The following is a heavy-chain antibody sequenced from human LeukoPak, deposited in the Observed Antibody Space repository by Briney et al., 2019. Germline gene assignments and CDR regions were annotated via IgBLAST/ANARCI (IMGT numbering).Heavy chain of an antibody. CDR3: ASTLPAATTYYYYYYYMDV. Sequence: PSETLSLTCTVSGGSISSGSYYWSWIRQPAGKGLEWIGRIYTSGSTNYNPSLKSRVTISVDTSKNQFSLKLSSVTAADTAVYYCASTLPAATTYYYYYYYMDVWGKGTTVTVSS. CDR1: GGSISSGSYY. V-gene: IGHV4-61*02. D-gene: IGHD2-2*01. J-gene: IGHJ6*03. CDR2: IYTSGST.